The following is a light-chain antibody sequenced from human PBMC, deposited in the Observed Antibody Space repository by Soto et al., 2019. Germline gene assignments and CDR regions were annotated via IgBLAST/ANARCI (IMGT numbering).Light chain of an antibody. CDR3: CSYAGSTFWV. CDR1: NSDVGSYNL. CDR2: EVN. J-gene: IGLJ3*02. V-gene: IGLV2-23*02. Sequence: QSVLTQPASVSGSPGQSITISCTGTNSDVGSYNLVSWYQQHPGKAPKLIIYEVNRPPSGVSDRFSGSKSGNTASLTISGLQAEDEADYFCCSYAGSTFWVFGGGTKLTVL.